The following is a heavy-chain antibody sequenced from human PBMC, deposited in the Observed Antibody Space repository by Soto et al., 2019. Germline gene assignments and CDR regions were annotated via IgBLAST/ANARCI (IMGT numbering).Heavy chain of an antibody. D-gene: IGHD3-10*01. Sequence: GASVKVSCKASGYTFTSYYMHWVRQAPGQGLEWMGIINPSGGSTSYAQKFQGRVTMTRDTSTSTVYMELSSLRSEDTAVYYCARDLITMVRDPPLGWFDPWGQGTLVTVSS. J-gene: IGHJ5*02. CDR1: GYTFTSYY. CDR2: INPSGGST. CDR3: ARDLITMVRDPPLGWFDP. V-gene: IGHV1-46*03.